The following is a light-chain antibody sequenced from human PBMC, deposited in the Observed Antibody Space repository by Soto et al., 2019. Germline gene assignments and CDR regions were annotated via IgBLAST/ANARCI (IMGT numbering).Light chain of an antibody. V-gene: IGKV3-11*01. CDR3: QQRSNWPLT. Sequence: EIVLTQSPATLSLSPGERATLSCRASQNVSRYLAWYQQRPGQAPRLLIYDASIRATDFPARFSGSGSGTDFTLTISSLEPEDFAVYYCQQRSNWPLTFGPGTKVDIK. CDR1: QNVSRY. J-gene: IGKJ3*01. CDR2: DAS.